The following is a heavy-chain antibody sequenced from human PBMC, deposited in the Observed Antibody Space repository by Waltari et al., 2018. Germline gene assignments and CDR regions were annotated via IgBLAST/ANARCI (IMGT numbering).Heavy chain of an antibody. Sequence: QVQLQESGPGLVTPSQTLSLTCPVPGGSISRGSSYWSCIRQPAGKGLEWIGRIYTSGSTNYNPTHKSRVTISVDTSKNQFSLKLSSVTAADTAVYYCAREMDTIFGVVTLYYFDYWGQGTLVTVSS. V-gene: IGHV4-61*02. D-gene: IGHD3-3*01. CDR1: GGSISRGSSY. CDR3: AREMDTIFGVVTLYYFDY. CDR2: IYTSGST. J-gene: IGHJ4*02.